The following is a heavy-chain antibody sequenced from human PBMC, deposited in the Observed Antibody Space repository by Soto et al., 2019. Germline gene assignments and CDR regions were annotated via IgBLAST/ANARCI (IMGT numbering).Heavy chain of an antibody. Sequence: SQTLSLTCAISGDSVSSDTVVWNWIRQSPSRGLEWLGRTYYRSKWYNEYVVFVKGRITINPDTSKNQFSLQLNSVTPEDTAVYYCARGIYDTSVGTAFDVWGQGTKVTVSS. CDR3: ARGIYDTSVGTAFDV. J-gene: IGHJ3*01. V-gene: IGHV6-1*01. CDR1: GDSVSSDTVV. D-gene: IGHD3-22*01. CDR2: TYYRSKWYN.